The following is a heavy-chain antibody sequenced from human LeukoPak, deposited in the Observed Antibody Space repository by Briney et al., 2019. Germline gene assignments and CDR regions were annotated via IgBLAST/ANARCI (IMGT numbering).Heavy chain of an antibody. V-gene: IGHV4-59*08. CDR1: GGSISSYY. Sequence: KPSETLSLTCTVSGGSISSYYWSWIRQPPGKGLEWIGYIYYSGSTNYNPSLKSRVTISVDTSKNQFSLKLSSVTAADTAVYYCARQGGTDSSGWYYYYYGMDVWGQGTTVTVSS. CDR3: ARQGGTDSSGWYYYYYGMDV. D-gene: IGHD6-19*01. CDR2: IYYSGST. J-gene: IGHJ6*02.